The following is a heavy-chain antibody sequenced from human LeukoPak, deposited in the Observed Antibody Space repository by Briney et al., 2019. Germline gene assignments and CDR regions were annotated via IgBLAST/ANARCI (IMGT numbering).Heavy chain of an antibody. CDR1: GFTFSSYA. V-gene: IGHV3-23*01. Sequence: PGGSLRLSCAASGFTFSSYAMSWVRQAPGKGLEWVSGISGSGGSTYYADSVKGRFTISRDNSKNTLHLQMNSLRAEDTAVYYCAKGRVRSPVRRTGTYYYDSSGYYSGGYYFDNWGQGTLVTVSS. CDR2: ISGSGGST. J-gene: IGHJ4*02. D-gene: IGHD3-22*01. CDR3: AKGRVRSPVRRTGTYYYDSSGYYSGGYYFDN.